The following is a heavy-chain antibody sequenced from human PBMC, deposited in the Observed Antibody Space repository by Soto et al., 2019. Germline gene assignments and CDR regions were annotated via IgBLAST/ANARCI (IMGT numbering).Heavy chain of an antibody. CDR2: ISGSGGST. Sequence: PGGSLRLSCAASGFTFSSYAMSWVRQAPGKGLEWVSAISGSGGSTYYADSVKGRFTISRDNSKNTLYLQMNSLRAEDTAVYYCAKSXWARRGRAHLGSYGMDVWGQGTTVTVSS. CDR3: AKSXWARRGRAHLGSYGMDV. D-gene: IGHD3-16*01. J-gene: IGHJ6*02. V-gene: IGHV3-23*01. CDR1: GFTFSSYA.